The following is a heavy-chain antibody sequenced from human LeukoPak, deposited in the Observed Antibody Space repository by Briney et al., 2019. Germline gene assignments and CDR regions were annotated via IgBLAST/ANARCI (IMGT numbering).Heavy chain of an antibody. J-gene: IGHJ4*02. Sequence: GSLRLSCAASGFTFSNYAMSWVRQAPGKGLEWVSAIGGSVGTTYYADSVKGRFTISRDNSKNTLYLQMRSLRAEDTAVYYCAKWGDYDVLTGYYDSDYWGQGTLVTVSS. CDR1: GFTFSNYA. CDR2: IGGSVGTT. CDR3: AKWGDYDVLTGYYDSDY. V-gene: IGHV3-23*01. D-gene: IGHD3-9*01.